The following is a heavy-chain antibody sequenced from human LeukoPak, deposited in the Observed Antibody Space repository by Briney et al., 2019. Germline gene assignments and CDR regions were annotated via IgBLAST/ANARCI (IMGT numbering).Heavy chain of an antibody. J-gene: IGHJ5*02. CDR1: GYTFTSYG. CDR3: ARDHYSPRWFDP. V-gene: IGHV1-18*01. CDR2: ISAYSGST. Sequence: ASVKVSCKASGYTFTSYGISWVRQAPGQGLEWMGWISAYSGSTNYAQNLQGRVILTTDASTSTAYMELRSLRSDDTAVYYCARDHYSPRWFDPWGQGTLVTVSS. D-gene: IGHD5-18*01.